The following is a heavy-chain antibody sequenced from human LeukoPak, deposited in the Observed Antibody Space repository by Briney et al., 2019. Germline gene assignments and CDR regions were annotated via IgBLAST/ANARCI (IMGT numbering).Heavy chain of an antibody. J-gene: IGHJ4*02. CDR1: GFTFSSYA. D-gene: IGHD6-13*01. V-gene: IGHV3-30*02. CDR2: IRYDGSNK. CDR3: AKDSSSRGSSYFDY. Sequence: PGGSLRLSCAASGFTFSSYAMSWVRQAPGKGLEWVAFIRYDGSNKYYADSVKGRFTISRDNSKNTLYLQMNSLRAEDTAVYYCAKDSSSRGSSYFDYWGQGTLVTVSS.